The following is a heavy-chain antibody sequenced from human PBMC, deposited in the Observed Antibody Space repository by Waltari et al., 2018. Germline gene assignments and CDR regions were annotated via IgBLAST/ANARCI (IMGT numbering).Heavy chain of an antibody. V-gene: IGHV4-4*02. Sequence: QLRLQESGPGLVKPSGTLSLTCVVSGDSVSSSFWWSWVRQSPGKGLEWIGQVHGSGKANYNPSFANRVLISRDTSMNQFSLKVLSATAADTAMYFCARDRGRGLYLDSWGQGTLVTVSP. CDR1: GDSVSSSFW. J-gene: IGHJ4*02. CDR3: ARDRGRGLYLDS. CDR2: VHGSGKA. D-gene: IGHD2-15*01.